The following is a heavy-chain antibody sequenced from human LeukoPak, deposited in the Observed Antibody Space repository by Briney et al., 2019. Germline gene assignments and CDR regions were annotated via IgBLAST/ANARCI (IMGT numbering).Heavy chain of an antibody. J-gene: IGHJ4*02. CDR2: ISYDGSNK. CDR1: GFTFSSYG. D-gene: IGHD6-19*01. CDR3: AKDPFSCRSSGCHGIDY. V-gene: IGHV3-30*18. Sequence: GGSLRLFSAASGFTFSSYGMHLVRQAPGKGLEQVAGISYDGSNKYYADSVKGRFTISRDNSKTTLYLQMNSLRAGDTALYYCAKDPFSCRSSGCHGIDYWGQGTLVTVSS.